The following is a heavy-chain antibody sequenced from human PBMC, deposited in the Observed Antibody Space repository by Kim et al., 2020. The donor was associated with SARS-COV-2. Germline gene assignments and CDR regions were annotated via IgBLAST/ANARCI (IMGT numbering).Heavy chain of an antibody. CDR2: GSP. J-gene: IGHJ4*02. Sequence: GSPTYTPSLKSRVTISVDTSKNQFSLKLSSVTAADTAVYYCARDRRYFDYWGQGTLVTVSS. CDR3: ARDRRYFDY. V-gene: IGHV4-59*01. D-gene: IGHD6-6*01.